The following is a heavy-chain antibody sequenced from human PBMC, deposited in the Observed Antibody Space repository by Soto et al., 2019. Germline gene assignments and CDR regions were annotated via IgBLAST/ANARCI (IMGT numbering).Heavy chain of an antibody. CDR3: ARGGYGSGGSCYGNLYFDY. J-gene: IGHJ4*02. D-gene: IGHD2-15*01. CDR1: GFTFSRYA. V-gene: IGHV3-30-3*01. CDR2: ISYDGNFK. Sequence: QVQLVESGGGVVQAGRSLRLSCAASGFTFSRYAMHWVRQAPGKGLEWVAAISYDGNFKDYADSVKGRFTISRDNSKNTLFLQMNSLRAEDTAVYHSARGGYGSGGSCYGNLYFDYWGQGTLVTVSS.